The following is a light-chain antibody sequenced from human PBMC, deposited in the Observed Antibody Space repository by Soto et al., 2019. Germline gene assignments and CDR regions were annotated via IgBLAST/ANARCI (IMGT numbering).Light chain of an antibody. CDR1: QTISSW. CDR2: KAS. J-gene: IGKJ1*01. CDR3: QHYNSYSEE. Sequence: DIQMTQSPSTLSGSVGYRVTITFRASQTISSWLAWYQQKPGKAPKLLIYKASTLKSGVPSRFRGSGSGTEFTLTIRSLQPDDFETYYCQHYNSYSEEFGQGTXVEIK. V-gene: IGKV1-5*03.